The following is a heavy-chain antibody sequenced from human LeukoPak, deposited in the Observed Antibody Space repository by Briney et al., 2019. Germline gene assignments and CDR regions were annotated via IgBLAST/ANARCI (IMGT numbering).Heavy chain of an antibody. Sequence: SETLSLTCTVSGGSISSGDYYWSWIRQPPGKGLEWIGYIYHSGNTYYTPTLKSRLTISLDTSKNQFSLKLRSVTAADAAVYYCARSTYGAFDYWGQGTLVTVSS. CDR1: GGSISSGDYY. J-gene: IGHJ4*02. D-gene: IGHD3-10*01. V-gene: IGHV4-30-4*08. CDR3: ARSTYGAFDY. CDR2: IYHSGNT.